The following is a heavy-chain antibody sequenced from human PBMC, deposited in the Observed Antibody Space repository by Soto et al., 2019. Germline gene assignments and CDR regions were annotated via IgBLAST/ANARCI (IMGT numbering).Heavy chain of an antibody. CDR2: IYYSGST. Sequence: SETLSLTCTVSGGSISSYYWSWIRQPPGKGLEWIGYIYYSGSTNYNPSLKSRVTISVDTSKNQFSLKLSSVTAADTAVYYCARGSITMVRGVLSGPETYYYYYGMDVWGQGTTVTVS. D-gene: IGHD3-10*01. V-gene: IGHV4-59*01. J-gene: IGHJ6*02. CDR1: GGSISSYY. CDR3: ARGSITMVRGVLSGPETYYYYYGMDV.